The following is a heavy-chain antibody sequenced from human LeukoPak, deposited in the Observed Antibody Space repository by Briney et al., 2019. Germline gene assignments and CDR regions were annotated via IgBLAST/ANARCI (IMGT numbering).Heavy chain of an antibody. V-gene: IGHV1-2*02. CDR2: INPISGGT. CDR1: GYTFTCYY. Sequence: ASVKLSCKASGYTFTCYYMHWERHAPGQGLELMGWINPISGGTNYAQKFSGRVTITRDKSITTAYMELRRVSTADKSVEYGARARFSGPPNRFDPWGQGTLVTVSS. CDR3: ARARFSGPPNRFDP. J-gene: IGHJ5*02.